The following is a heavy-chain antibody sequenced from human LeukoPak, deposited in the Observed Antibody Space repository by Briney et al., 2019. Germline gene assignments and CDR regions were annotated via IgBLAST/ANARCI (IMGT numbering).Heavy chain of an antibody. D-gene: IGHD3-3*01. CDR3: ARDAVGTYYDFWSGYYNFDY. CDR1: GFTFSTYG. CDR2: ISSSSSYI. V-gene: IGHV3-21*01. J-gene: IGHJ4*02. Sequence: GGSLRLSCAASGFTFSTYGMHWVRQAPGKGLEWVSSISSSSSYIYYADSVKGRFTISRDNAKNSLYLQMNSLRAEDTAVYYCARDAVGTYYDFWSGYYNFDYWGQGTLVTVSS.